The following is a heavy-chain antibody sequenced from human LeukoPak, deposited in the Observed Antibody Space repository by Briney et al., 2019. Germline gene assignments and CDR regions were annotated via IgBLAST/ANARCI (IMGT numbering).Heavy chain of an antibody. D-gene: IGHD5-24*01. V-gene: IGHV3-66*01. CDR3: AREGVGDGYNRHAFDI. CDR2: IYTGGST. Sequence: SGGSLRLSCAASGFTVSGNYLSWVRQAPGKGLEGGSVIYTGGSTYYADSVKGRFTISRDNSKNTLYLQMNSLRAEDTAVYYCAREGVGDGYNRHAFDIWGQGTMVTVSS. J-gene: IGHJ3*02. CDR1: GFTVSGNY.